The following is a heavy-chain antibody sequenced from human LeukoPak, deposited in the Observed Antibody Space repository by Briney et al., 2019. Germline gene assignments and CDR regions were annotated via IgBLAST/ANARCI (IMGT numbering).Heavy chain of an antibody. D-gene: IGHD5-12*01. V-gene: IGHV3-30*04. Sequence: GRSLRLSCAASGFTFNSYAIHWVRQAPGKGLEWVAVISYDGSNKYYADSVKGRFTISRDNSKNTLYLQLNSLRPEDTAVYYCVRDQLAYSGYDTLFDYWGQGTLVTVSS. J-gene: IGHJ4*02. CDR1: GFTFNSYA. CDR3: VRDQLAYSGYDTLFDY. CDR2: ISYDGSNK.